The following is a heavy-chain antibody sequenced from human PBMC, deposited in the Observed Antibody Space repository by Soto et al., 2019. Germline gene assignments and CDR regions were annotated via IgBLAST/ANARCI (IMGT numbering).Heavy chain of an antibody. J-gene: IGHJ6*02. CDR2: TYYRSKWYN. Sequence: PSQTLSLTCAISGDSVSSNSAAWNWIRQSPSRGLEWLGRTYYRSKWYNDYAVSVKSRITINPDTSKNQFSLQLNSVTPEDTAVYYCARDQYYDFWSGYYTPEYYYGMDVWAKGPRSPSP. D-gene: IGHD3-3*01. CDR1: GDSVSSNSAA. V-gene: IGHV6-1*01. CDR3: ARDQYYDFWSGYYTPEYYYGMDV.